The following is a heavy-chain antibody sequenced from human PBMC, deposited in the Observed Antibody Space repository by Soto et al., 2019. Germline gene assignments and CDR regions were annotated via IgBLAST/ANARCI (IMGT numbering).Heavy chain of an antibody. CDR2: IYYSGST. Sequence: QLQLQESGPGLVKPSETLSLTCTVSGGSISSSSYYWGWIRQPPGKGLEWIGSIYYSGSTYYNPSLKSRVTISVDTSKNQFSLKLSSVTAADTAVYYCAERTPPTPFDYWGQGTLVTVSS. V-gene: IGHV4-39*01. CDR3: AERTPPTPFDY. D-gene: IGHD1-1*01. J-gene: IGHJ4*02. CDR1: GGSISSSSYY.